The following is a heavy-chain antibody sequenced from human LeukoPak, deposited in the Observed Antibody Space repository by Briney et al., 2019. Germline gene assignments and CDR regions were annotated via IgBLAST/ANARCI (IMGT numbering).Heavy chain of an antibody. CDR2: IIPIFGTA. Sequence: GASVKVSCKASGGTFSSYAISWVRQAPGQGLEWMGGIIPIFGTANYAQKFQGRVTITADESTSTAYMELSSLRSEDAAVYYCARGDIVVVVAATRWYYYGMDVWGQGTTVTVSS. D-gene: IGHD2-15*01. V-gene: IGHV1-69*13. CDR1: GGTFSSYA. CDR3: ARGDIVVVVAATRWYYYGMDV. J-gene: IGHJ6*02.